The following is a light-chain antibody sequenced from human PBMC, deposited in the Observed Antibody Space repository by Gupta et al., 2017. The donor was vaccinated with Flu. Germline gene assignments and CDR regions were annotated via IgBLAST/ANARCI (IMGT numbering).Light chain of an antibody. CDR3: QQTYSAPLT. Sequence: MTQSPSSLSASVGDSVTLTCRASRTISTYLNWYQQKPGKAPKVLIYAASSLQSGVPARFSGSGSGTDFSLTISSLQPEDFATYYCQQTYSAPLTFGGGTKVQI. V-gene: IGKV1-39*01. J-gene: IGKJ4*01. CDR2: AAS. CDR1: RTISTY.